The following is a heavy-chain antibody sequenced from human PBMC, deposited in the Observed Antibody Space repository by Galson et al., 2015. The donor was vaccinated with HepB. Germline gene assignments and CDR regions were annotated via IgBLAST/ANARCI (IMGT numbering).Heavy chain of an antibody. J-gene: IGHJ5*02. V-gene: IGHV1-2*02. Sequence: SVKVSCKASGYTFTGYYMHWVRQAPGQGLEWMGWINPNSGGTNYAQKFQGRVTMTRDTSISTAYMELSRLRSDDTAVYYCARAPQLVRKGWFDPWGQGTLVTVSS. CDR2: INPNSGGT. CDR1: GYTFTGYY. CDR3: ARAPQLVRKGWFDP. D-gene: IGHD6-13*01.